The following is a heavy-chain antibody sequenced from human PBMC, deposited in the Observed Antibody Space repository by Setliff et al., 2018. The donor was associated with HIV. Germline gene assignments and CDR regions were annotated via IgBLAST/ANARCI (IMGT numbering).Heavy chain of an antibody. CDR1: GDTFTTHA. V-gene: IGHV1-3*01. CDR3: AIGSSNWPHRPNNYYFDY. J-gene: IGHJ4*02. Sequence: ASVKVSCKASGDTFTTHALHWVRQAPGQRLEWMGWINAGNGDTKPSQKFQGRVTITRDTSASTAYMELSSLRSEDTGVYYCAIGSSNWPHRPNNYYFDYWGQGTPVTVSS. D-gene: IGHD6-13*01. CDR2: INAGNGDT.